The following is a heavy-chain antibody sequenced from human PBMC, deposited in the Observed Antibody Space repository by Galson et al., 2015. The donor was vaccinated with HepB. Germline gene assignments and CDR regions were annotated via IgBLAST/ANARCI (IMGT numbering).Heavy chain of an antibody. CDR3: ARAEWSSSWYMVY. CDR2: ISSSSSYT. J-gene: IGHJ4*02. V-gene: IGHV3-11*06. Sequence: SLRLSCAASGFTFSDYYMSWIRQAPGKGLEWVSYISSSSSYTNYADSVKGRFTISRDNAKNSLYLQMNSLRAEDTAVYYCARAEWSSSWYMVYWGQGTLVTVSS. CDR1: GFTFSDYY. D-gene: IGHD6-13*01.